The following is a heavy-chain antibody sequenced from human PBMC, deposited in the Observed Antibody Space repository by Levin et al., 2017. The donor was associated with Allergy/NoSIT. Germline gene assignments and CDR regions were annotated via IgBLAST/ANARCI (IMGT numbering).Heavy chain of an antibody. CDR2: IRSKANSYAT. CDR3: RGYCSGGSCDTGIDY. Sequence: GGSLRLSCAASGFTFSGSAMHWVRQASGKGLEWVGRIRSKANSYATAYAASVKGRFTISRDDSKNTAYLQMNSLKTEDTAVYYCRGYCSGGSCDTGIDYWGQGTLVTVSS. J-gene: IGHJ4*02. CDR1: GFTFSGSA. V-gene: IGHV3-73*01. D-gene: IGHD2-15*01.